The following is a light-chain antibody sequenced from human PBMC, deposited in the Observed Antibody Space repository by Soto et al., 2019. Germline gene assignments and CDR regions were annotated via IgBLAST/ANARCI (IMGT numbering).Light chain of an antibody. CDR3: MQALQTPFT. J-gene: IGKJ3*01. CDR1: HSLLHSNGYNY. CDR2: LGS. Sequence: DIVMTQSPLSLPVTPGEPASISCRSSHSLLHSNGYNYLDWYLQKPGQSPQLLIYLGSNRASGVPDRFSGSRAGTDFTLKISRVEAEDVGVYYCMQALQTPFTFGPGTKVDIK. V-gene: IGKV2-28*01.